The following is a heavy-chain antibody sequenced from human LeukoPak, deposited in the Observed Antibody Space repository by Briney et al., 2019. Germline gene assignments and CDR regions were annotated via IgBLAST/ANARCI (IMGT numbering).Heavy chain of an antibody. Sequence: SETLSLTCAVYGGSFSGYYWSWIRQPPGKGLEWIGEINHSGSTNYNPSLKSRVTISVDTSKNQFSLKLSSVTAADTAVYYCARGFLWSRYYCYYMDVWGKGTTVTVSS. CDR1: GGSFSGYY. CDR2: INHSGST. D-gene: IGHD2-21*01. V-gene: IGHV4-34*01. CDR3: ARGFLWSRYYCYYMDV. J-gene: IGHJ6*03.